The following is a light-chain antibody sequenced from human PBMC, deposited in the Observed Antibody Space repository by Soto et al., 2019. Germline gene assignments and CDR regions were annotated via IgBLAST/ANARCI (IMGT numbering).Light chain of an antibody. J-gene: IGKJ1*01. CDR1: QSVSSN. V-gene: IGKV3-15*01. Sequence: EIVMTQSPATLSVSPGERATLSCRASQSVSSNLAWYQQKPGQAPRLLIYGGSTRAAGIPARFSGSGSGTEFTLTISGLQSEDFAVYYCQQYNNWPPRAWTFGQGTKVEIK. CDR2: GGS. CDR3: QQYNNWPPRAWT.